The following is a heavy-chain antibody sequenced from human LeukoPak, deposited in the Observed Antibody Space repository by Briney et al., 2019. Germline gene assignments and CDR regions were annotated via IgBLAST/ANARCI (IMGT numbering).Heavy chain of an antibody. Sequence: SETLSLTCTVSGGSISSYYWSWIRQPPGKGLEWIGYIYYSGSTNYDPSLKSRVTISVDTSKNQFSLKLSSVTAADTAVYYCARVSGYGPLDYWGQGTLVTVSS. V-gene: IGHV4-59*01. CDR1: GGSISSYY. D-gene: IGHD5-18*01. CDR2: IYYSGST. CDR3: ARVSGYGPLDY. J-gene: IGHJ4*02.